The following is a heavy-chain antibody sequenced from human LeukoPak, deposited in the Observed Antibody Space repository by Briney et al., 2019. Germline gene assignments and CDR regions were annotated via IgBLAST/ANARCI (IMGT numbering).Heavy chain of an antibody. CDR2: INSDGTST. CDR3: ASGRLDYYDTSGPYY. Sequence: GGSLRLSCAASGFTFSSYWMHWVRQAPGKGLVWVSRINSDGTSTSYADTVKGRFTISRDNAKNTLYLQMNSLRAEDTAVYYCASGRLDYYDTSGPYYWGQGALVTVSS. CDR1: GFTFSSYW. J-gene: IGHJ4*02. D-gene: IGHD3-22*01. V-gene: IGHV3-74*01.